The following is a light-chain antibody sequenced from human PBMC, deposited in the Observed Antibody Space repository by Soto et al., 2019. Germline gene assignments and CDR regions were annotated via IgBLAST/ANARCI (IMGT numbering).Light chain of an antibody. J-gene: IGKJ1*01. CDR1: QSISSW. CDR2: KAS. V-gene: IGKV1-5*03. CDR3: QQYNSYSWT. Sequence: DIQMTQPPSTLSASVGDRVTSTCRASQSISSWLAWYQRKPGKAPKLLIYKASSLESGVPSRFSGSGSGTEFTLTISSLQPDDFATYYCQQYNSYSWTFGQGTRVDIK.